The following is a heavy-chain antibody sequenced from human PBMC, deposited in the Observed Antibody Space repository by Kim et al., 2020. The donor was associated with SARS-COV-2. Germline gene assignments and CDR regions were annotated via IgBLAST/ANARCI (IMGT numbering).Heavy chain of an antibody. CDR1: GFTFSSYG. J-gene: IGHJ4*02. Sequence: GGSLRLSCAASGFTFSSYGMHWVRQAPGKGLEWVAVISYDGSNKYYADSVKGRFTISRDNSKNTLYLQMNSLRAEDTAVYYCAKAGGYCSSTSCYLEANYYFDYWGQGTLVTVSS. D-gene: IGHD2-2*01. CDR2: ISYDGSNK. V-gene: IGHV3-30*18. CDR3: AKAGGYCSSTSCYLEANYYFDY.